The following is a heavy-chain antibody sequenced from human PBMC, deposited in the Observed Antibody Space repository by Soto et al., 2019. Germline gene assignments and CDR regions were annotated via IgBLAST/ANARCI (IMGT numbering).Heavy chain of an antibody. CDR3: VQTTGWPGFDF. V-gene: IGHV3-53*01. CDR1: GFTVSSKY. J-gene: IGHJ4*02. Sequence: EVQLVESGGGLIQPGGSLRLSCSASGFTVSSKYMTWVRQAPGKGLEWVSVIYGGGTTYYADSVKGRFTISRDNSKNTLYLQVNSLRAEDTAVYYCVQTTGWPGFDFWGQGTLVTASS. D-gene: IGHD6-19*01. CDR2: IYGGGTT.